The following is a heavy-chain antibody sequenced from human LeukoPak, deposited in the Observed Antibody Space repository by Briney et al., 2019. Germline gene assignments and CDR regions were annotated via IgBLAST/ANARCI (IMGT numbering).Heavy chain of an antibody. D-gene: IGHD6-19*01. CDR1: ESTFSIYT. J-gene: IGHJ3*02. CDR3: ARDQARVAGWYSDNDAFDI. V-gene: IGHV3-30*04. CDR2: ISYDGSNK. Sequence: PGGSLRLSCAASESTFSIYTLHWVRQAPGKGLEWVAIISYDGSNKYYADSVKGRFTISRDNSKNTLYLQMNSLRAEDTAVYYCARDQARVAGWYSDNDAFDIWGQGTMVTVSS.